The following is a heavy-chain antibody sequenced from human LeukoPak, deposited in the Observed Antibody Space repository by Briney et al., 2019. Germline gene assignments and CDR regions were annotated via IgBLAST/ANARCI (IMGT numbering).Heavy chain of an antibody. Sequence: ASVKVSCKVSGNTFADHYIHWVQQAPGKGLEWVGLVDPEDGVAKYAEKFQGRVTITADTSRDIGYMGLSSLKLEDTAVYYCITHTRLITYWGQGTLVTVSS. CDR2: VDPEDGVA. D-gene: IGHD3-16*01. CDR3: ITHTRLITY. CDR1: GNTFADHY. J-gene: IGHJ4*02. V-gene: IGHV1-69-2*01.